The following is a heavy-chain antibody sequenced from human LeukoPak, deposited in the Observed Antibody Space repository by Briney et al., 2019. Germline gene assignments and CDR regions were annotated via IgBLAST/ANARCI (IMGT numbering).Heavy chain of an antibody. CDR1: GYTFTSYD. Sequence: ASVKVSCKASGYTFTSYDINWVRQATGQGLEWMGWMNPNSGNTGYAQKFQGRVTMTRNTSISTAYMELSSLRSEDTAVYYCASRYCSSTSCYRVGFMDVWGKGTTVTVSS. D-gene: IGHD2-2*01. J-gene: IGHJ6*03. V-gene: IGHV1-8*01. CDR2: MNPNSGNT. CDR3: ASRYCSSTSCYRVGFMDV.